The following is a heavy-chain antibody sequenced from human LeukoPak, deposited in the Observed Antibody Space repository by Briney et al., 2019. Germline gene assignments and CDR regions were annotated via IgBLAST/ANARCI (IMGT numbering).Heavy chain of an antibody. V-gene: IGHV4-59*08. J-gene: IGHJ4*02. CDR2: IYYSGST. CDR3: ARHAPLRWLQYDY. Sequence: SETLSLTCTVSGGSISSYYWSWIRQPPGKGLEWIGYIYYSGSTNYNPSLKSRVTISVDMSKNQFSLKLSSVTAADTAVYYCARHAPLRWLQYDYWGQGTLVTVSS. D-gene: IGHD5-24*01. CDR1: GGSISSYY.